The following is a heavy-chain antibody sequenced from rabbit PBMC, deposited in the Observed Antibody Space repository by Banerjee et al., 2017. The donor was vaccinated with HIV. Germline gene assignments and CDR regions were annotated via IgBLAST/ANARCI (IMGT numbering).Heavy chain of an antibody. J-gene: IGHJ3*01. Sequence: QSLEESGGDLVKPGASLTLTCTASGFSFSSNYYMCWVRQAPGKGLEWIACIYGGASDTTYYASWVNGRFTISKTSTTVTLQMTSLTAADTATYFCARDHPYAAYGGHGYADLWGQGTLVTVS. CDR1: GFSFSSNYY. D-gene: IGHD6-1*01. CDR2: IYGGASDTT. V-gene: IGHV1S40*01. CDR3: ARDHPYAAYGGHGYADL.